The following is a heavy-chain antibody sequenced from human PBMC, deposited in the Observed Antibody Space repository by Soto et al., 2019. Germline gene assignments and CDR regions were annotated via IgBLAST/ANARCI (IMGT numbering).Heavy chain of an antibody. CDR2: IYPGGSEI. CDR1: GYNFTSYW. Sequence: EPLKVCCKGSGYNFTSYWIGWVRQMPGRGLECMAIIYPGGSEIRYSPSFQGQLTISADKSISTAYLQWSSLKPSHTAMYYCARQFYDSSAKADYWRQAALVTLSS. CDR3: ARQFYDSSAKADY. V-gene: IGHV5-51*01. J-gene: IGHJ4*02. D-gene: IGHD3-22*01.